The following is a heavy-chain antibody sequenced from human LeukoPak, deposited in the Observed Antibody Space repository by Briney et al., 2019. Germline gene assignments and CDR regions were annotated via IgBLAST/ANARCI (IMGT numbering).Heavy chain of an antibody. V-gene: IGHV1-46*01. J-gene: IGHJ4*02. D-gene: IGHD3-3*01. CDR1: GYTFSSYY. CDR3: ASDDFWSGHALEN. Sequence: ASVTVSCKASGYTFSSYYMHWVRQAPGQGLEWMEIIHPSGGSTTYAQKFQGRVTMTRDTSTSTVYMELSSLRSEDTAVYYCASDDFWSGHALENWGQGTLVTVSS. CDR2: IHPSGGST.